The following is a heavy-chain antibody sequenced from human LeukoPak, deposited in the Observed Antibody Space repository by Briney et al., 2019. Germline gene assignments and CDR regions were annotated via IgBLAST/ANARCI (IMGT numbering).Heavy chain of an antibody. D-gene: IGHD6-19*01. CDR1: GGSFSGYY. Sequence: RASETLSLTCAVYGGSFSGYYWSWIRQPPGKGLEWIGEINHSGSTNYNPSLKSRVTISVDTSKNQFSLKLSSVTAADTAVYYCARGVEQWLLYGMDVWGQGTTVTVSS. J-gene: IGHJ6*02. CDR3: ARGVEQWLLYGMDV. V-gene: IGHV4-34*01. CDR2: INHSGST.